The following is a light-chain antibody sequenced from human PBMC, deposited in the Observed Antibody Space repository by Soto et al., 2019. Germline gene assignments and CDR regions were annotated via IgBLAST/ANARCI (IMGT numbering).Light chain of an antibody. CDR3: QQYNNWPLT. CDR2: GAS. Sequence: EIVMTQSPASLSVSPGERATLSCRASQSISSNVAWYQQKPGQAPRLLIYGASTRATGIPARFSGSGSGTEFTLTISSLQSGDFAVYYCQQYNNWPLTFGGGTKVETK. V-gene: IGKV3-15*01. J-gene: IGKJ4*01. CDR1: QSISSN.